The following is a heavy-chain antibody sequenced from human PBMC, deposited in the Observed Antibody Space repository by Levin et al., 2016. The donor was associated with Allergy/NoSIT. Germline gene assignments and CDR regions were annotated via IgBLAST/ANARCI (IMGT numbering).Heavy chain of an antibody. Sequence: ASVKVSCKASGYTFTSYGISWVRQAPGQGLEWMGWISAYNGNTNYAQKLQGRVTMTTDTSTSTAYMELRSLRSDDTAVYYCARRGGYCSSTSCSRSLYYYYGMDVWGQGTTVTVSS. CDR2: ISAYNGNT. V-gene: IGHV1-18*01. D-gene: IGHD2-2*01. CDR1: GYTFTSYG. J-gene: IGHJ6*02. CDR3: ARRGGYCSSTSCSRSLYYYYGMDV.